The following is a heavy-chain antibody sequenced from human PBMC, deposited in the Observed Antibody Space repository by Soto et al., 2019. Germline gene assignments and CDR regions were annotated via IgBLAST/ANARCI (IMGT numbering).Heavy chain of an antibody. D-gene: IGHD3-10*01. CDR3: ARQGFGVLHGLVDV. Sequence: ASVKVSCKASVYTFTNNGIRWVRQAPGQGLEWMGWISAYNGNTNYAQKLQGRVTMTTDTSTSTGYMELRSLRSDDTAVYYCARQGFGVLHGLVDVWGQGTTVTVSS. V-gene: IGHV1-18*01. CDR2: ISAYNGNT. J-gene: IGHJ6*02. CDR1: VYTFTNNG.